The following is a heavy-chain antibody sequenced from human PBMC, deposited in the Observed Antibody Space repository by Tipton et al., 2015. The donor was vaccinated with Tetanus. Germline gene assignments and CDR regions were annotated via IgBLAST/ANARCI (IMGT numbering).Heavy chain of an antibody. CDR1: GGSISSSSYY. V-gene: IGHV4-61*01. Sequence: TLSLTCTVSGGSISSSSYYWSWIRQPPGKGLEWIGNVYSSGSTYYNPSLKGRVTISVDTSTTQFSLRLNSVTAADTAIYYCARDHRLSASYAGWFDPWGQGTLVTVSS. D-gene: IGHD1-26*01. CDR2: VYSSGST. J-gene: IGHJ5*02. CDR3: ARDHRLSASYAGWFDP.